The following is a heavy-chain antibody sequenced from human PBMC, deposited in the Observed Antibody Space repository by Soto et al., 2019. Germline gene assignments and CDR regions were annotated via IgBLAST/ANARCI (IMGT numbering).Heavy chain of an antibody. D-gene: IGHD5-12*01. Sequence: QVPLVESGGGVVQPGRSLRLSCAASGFTFSSYGMHWVRQAPGKGLEWVAVIWYDGSNKYYADSVKGRFTISRDNSKNTLYLQMNSLRAEDTAVYYCWSFEDGYNSDYWGQGTLVTVSS. V-gene: IGHV3-33*01. CDR1: GFTFSSYG. CDR3: WSFEDGYNSDY. CDR2: IWYDGSNK. J-gene: IGHJ4*02.